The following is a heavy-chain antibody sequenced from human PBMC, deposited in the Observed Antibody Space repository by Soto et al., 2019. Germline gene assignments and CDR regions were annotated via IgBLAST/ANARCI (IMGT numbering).Heavy chain of an antibody. CDR2: IYASDSDT. D-gene: IGHD3-22*01. Sequence: PGESLKLSCKGSGYTFISYSIGWVRQMPGKGLELMGIIYASDSDTRYSPSFQGQVTISVDKSISTAYLQWSSLKASDTAMYYCARAFDYYDTSGHYLRAFDMWGQGTMVTVSS. J-gene: IGHJ3*02. CDR3: ARAFDYYDTSGHYLRAFDM. V-gene: IGHV5-51*01. CDR1: GYTFISYS.